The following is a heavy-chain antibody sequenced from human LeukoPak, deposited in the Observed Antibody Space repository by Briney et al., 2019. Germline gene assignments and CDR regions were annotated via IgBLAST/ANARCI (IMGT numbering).Heavy chain of an antibody. V-gene: IGHV4-39*01. J-gene: IGHJ4*02. CDR2: IYYSGAT. CDR3: GRHPTNPGVDY. CDR1: YGSINNINYY. Sequence: SETLSLTCTVSYGSINNINYYWAWIRQPPGKGLEWIGSIYYSGATYYNPSLNSRVTISVDTSRNQFSLKLRSVTAADTAVYYCGRHPTNPGVDYWGQGTLVTVSS.